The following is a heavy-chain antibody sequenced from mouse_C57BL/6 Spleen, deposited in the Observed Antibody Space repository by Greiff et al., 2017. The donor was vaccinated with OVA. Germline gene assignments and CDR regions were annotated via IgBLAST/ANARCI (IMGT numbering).Heavy chain of an antibody. CDR2: ISYDGSN. V-gene: IGHV3-6*01. CDR3: ARDDYDEDFAY. J-gene: IGHJ3*01. CDR1: GYSITSGYY. Sequence: EVKLQESGPGLVKPSQSLSLTCSVTGYSITSGYYWNWIRQFPGNKLEWMGYISYDGSNNYNPSLKNRISITRDTSKNQFFLKLNSVTTEDTATYYCARDDYDEDFAYWGQGTLVTVSA. D-gene: IGHD2-4*01.